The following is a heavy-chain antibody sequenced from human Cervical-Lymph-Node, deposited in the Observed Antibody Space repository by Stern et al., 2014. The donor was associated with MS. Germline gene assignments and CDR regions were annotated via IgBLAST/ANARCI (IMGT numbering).Heavy chain of an antibody. CDR1: GYTFTNYY. CDR3: ARGRGDARPYYFDY. CDR2: IDPNSGDP. D-gene: IGHD4-17*01. J-gene: IGHJ4*02. V-gene: IGHV1-2*02. Sequence: MQLVESGAEVKRPGASVKVSCKASGYTFTNYYIHWVRQAPGQGLEWMGWIDPNSGDPNYAQKSQGRVTMTRDTSISTAYMELSRLTSDDTAVYYCARGRGDARPYYFDYWGQGTLVTVSS.